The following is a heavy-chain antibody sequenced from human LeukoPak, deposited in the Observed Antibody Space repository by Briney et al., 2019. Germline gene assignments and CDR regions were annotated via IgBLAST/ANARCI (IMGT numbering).Heavy chain of an antibody. CDR3: AREYGSGVGGLFREYYGMDV. CDR1: GGTFSSYA. Sequence: ASVKVSCKASGGTFSSYAISWVRQAPGQGLEWMGGIIPIFGTANYAQKFQGRVTITADESTSTAYMELSSLRSEDTAVYYCAREYGSGVGGLFREYYGMDVRGQGTTVTVSS. J-gene: IGHJ6*02. V-gene: IGHV1-69*13. CDR2: IIPIFGTA. D-gene: IGHD3-10*01.